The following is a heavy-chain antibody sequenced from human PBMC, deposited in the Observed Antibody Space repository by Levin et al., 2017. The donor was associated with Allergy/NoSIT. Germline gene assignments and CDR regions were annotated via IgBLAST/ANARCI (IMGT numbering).Heavy chain of an antibody. V-gene: IGHV3-23*01. CDR3: AKAFDDYVWGSYDFPYY. CDR1: GFTFSSYA. J-gene: IGHJ4*02. CDR2: ISGSGGST. Sequence: GESLKISCAASGFTFSSYAMSWVRQAPGKGLEWVSAISGSGGSTYYADSVKGRFTISRDNSKNTLYLQMNSLRAEDTAVYYCAKAFDDYVWGSYDFPYYWGQGTLVTVSS. D-gene: IGHD3-16*01.